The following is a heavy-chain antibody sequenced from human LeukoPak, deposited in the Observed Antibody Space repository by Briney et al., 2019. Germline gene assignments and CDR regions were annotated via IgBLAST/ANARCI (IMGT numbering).Heavy chain of an antibody. CDR1: GGSIRSYY. CDR3: AREPTSGWYDY. V-gene: IGHV4-59*01. D-gene: IGHD6-19*01. CDR2: IYDNGNT. J-gene: IGHJ4*02. Sequence: SETLSLTCTVSGGSIRSYYWSWIRQPSGKGLEWIGYIYDNGNTNYNPSLKSRVTISVDTSKNQFSLKLSSVTAADTAVYYCAREPTSGWYDYWGQGTLVTVSS.